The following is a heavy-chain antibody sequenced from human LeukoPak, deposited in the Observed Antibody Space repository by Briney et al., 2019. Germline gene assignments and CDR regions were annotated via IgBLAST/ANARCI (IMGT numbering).Heavy chain of an antibody. CDR2: INYSGSS. V-gene: IGHV4-59*01. J-gene: IGHJ5*01. D-gene: IGHD6-6*01. CDR1: GGSLSGYY. CDR3: ARTPLYSSSSNWFDS. Sequence: ETLSLTCTVSGGSLSGYYWSWIRQPPGKRLEWIGYINYSGSSNYNPSLKSRVTISVDTSMNQVSLKVSSVTAADTAVYYCARTPLYSSSSNWFDSWGQGTLVTVS.